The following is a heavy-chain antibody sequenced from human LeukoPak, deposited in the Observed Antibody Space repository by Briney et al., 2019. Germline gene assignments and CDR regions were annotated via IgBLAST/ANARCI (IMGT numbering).Heavy chain of an antibody. CDR3: ARGFNPSRFLEWLPPYYYYGMDV. J-gene: IGHJ6*02. V-gene: IGHV1-8*01. D-gene: IGHD3-3*01. CDR2: MNPNSGNT. Sequence: GASVKVSCKASGYTFTSYDINWVRQATGQGLEWMGWMNPNSGNTGYAQKFQGRVTMTRNTSISTAYMELSSLRSEDTAVYYCARGFNPSRFLEWLPPYYYYGMDVWGQGTTVTVSS. CDR1: GYTFTSYD.